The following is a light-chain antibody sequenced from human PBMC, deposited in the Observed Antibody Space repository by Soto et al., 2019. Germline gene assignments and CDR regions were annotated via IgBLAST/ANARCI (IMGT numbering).Light chain of an antibody. CDR3: QQRHSTPFT. Sequence: DIQMTQSPSSLSASLGDRVTMTCRASQTISRFSNWYQQTPGKAPKLLIYGASSLLSGAPSRFSGNGSGTDFTLTINSLQPEDFALYYCQQRHSTPFTFGGGTRVEI. V-gene: IGKV1-39*01. CDR1: QTISRF. J-gene: IGKJ4*01. CDR2: GAS.